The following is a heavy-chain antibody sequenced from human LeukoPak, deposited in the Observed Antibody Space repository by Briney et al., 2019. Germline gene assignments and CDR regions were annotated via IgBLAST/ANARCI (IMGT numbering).Heavy chain of an antibody. CDR3: ARARYQRDDYSNYDYYYYYMDV. V-gene: IGHV1-8*01. D-gene: IGHD4-11*01. CDR2: MNPNSGNT. J-gene: IGHJ6*03. CDR1: GYTFTNYD. Sequence: ASVKVSCKASGYTFTNYDINWVRQATGQGLEWMGWMNPNSGNTGYAQKFQGRVTITRNTSISTAYMELSGLRSEDTAVYYCARARYQRDDYSNYDYYYYYMDVWGKGTTVTVSS.